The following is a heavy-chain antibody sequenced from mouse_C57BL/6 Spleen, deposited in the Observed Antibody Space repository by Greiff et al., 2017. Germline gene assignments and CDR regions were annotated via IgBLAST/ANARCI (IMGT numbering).Heavy chain of an antibody. Sequence: EVMLVESGGGLVKPGGSLKLSCAASGFTFSDYGMHWVRQAPEKGLEWVAYIRSGSSTNYYADTVKGRFTISRDNAKNTLFLQMTSLRSEDSAMYYCARSDGYDGVTDYWGQGTTLTVSS. CDR3: ARSDGYDGVTDY. D-gene: IGHD2-2*01. CDR1: GFTFSDYG. V-gene: IGHV5-17*01. J-gene: IGHJ2*01. CDR2: IRSGSSTN.